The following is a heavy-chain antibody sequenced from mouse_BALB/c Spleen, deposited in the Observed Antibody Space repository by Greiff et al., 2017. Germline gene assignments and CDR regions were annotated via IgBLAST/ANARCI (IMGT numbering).Heavy chain of an antibody. CDR2: ISYDGSN. Sequence: EVKLVESGPGLVKPSQSLSLTCSVTGYSITSGYYWNWIRQFPGNQLEWMGYISYDGSNNYNPSLKNRISITRDTSKNQFFLKLNSVTTEDTATYYCARGDLGAWFAYWGQGTLVTVSA. V-gene: IGHV3-6*02. D-gene: IGHD3-1*01. J-gene: IGHJ3*01. CDR3: ARGDLGAWFAY. CDR1: GYSITSGYY.